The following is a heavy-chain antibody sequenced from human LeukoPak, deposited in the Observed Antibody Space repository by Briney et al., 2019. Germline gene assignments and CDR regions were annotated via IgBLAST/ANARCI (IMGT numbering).Heavy chain of an antibody. J-gene: IGHJ6*03. V-gene: IGHV3-15*01. CDR1: GFTFNNAW. CDR3: TAPYGSGSYYYYYYMDV. D-gene: IGHD3-10*01. Sequence: GGSLRLSCEASGFTFNNAWMSWVRQAPGKGLEWVGRIKSKTDGGTTDYAAPVKGRFTISRDDSKNTLYLQMNSLKTEDTAVYYCTAPYGSGSYYYYYYMDVWGKGTTVTVSS. CDR2: IKSKTDGGTT.